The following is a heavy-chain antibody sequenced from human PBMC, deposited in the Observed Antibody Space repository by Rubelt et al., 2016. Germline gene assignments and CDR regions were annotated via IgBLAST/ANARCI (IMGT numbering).Heavy chain of an antibody. J-gene: IGHJ4*02. V-gene: IGHV1-69*01. CDR1: GGTFSSYA. Sequence: QVQLVQSGAEVKKPGSSVKVSCKASGGTFSSYAISWVRQAPGQGLEWMGGIIPVFGTANYARKFQGRIKMTADESTSTAYMELSSLRSEDTAVYYCATTIAIRPYYFDYWGQGTLVTVSS. D-gene: IGHD6-6*01. CDR2: IIPVFGTA. CDR3: ATTIAIRPYYFDY.